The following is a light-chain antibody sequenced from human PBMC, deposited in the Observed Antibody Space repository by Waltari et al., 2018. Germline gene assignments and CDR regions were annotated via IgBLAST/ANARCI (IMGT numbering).Light chain of an antibody. V-gene: IGLV2-11*01. CDR1: SNNVGGSNS. CDR2: AVS. J-gene: IGLJ2*01. CDR3: CSFAAGNTVI. Sequence: QSALTQPRSVSGSPGQSVTISCTGTSNNVGGSNSVPWYQQDPGKAPKLLIFAVSERPSGVSDRFSGSKSGNTASLTISGLQAEDEADYHCCSFAAGNTVIFGGGTKLTVV.